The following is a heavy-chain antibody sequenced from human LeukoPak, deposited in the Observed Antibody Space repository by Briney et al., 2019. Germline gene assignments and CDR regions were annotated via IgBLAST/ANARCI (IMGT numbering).Heavy chain of an antibody. V-gene: IGHV4-59*08. CDR3: ARHASGWNPVDH. D-gene: IGHD6-19*01. Sequence: SETLSLTCTVSRGSISGSIRSYYWSWIRQPPGKGLEWIGYISYSGSTNYNPSLKSRVTISVDTSKNQFSLRLSSVTAADTAVYYCARHASGWNPVDHWGQGTLVTVSS. J-gene: IGHJ4*02. CDR1: RGSISGSIRSYY. CDR2: ISYSGST.